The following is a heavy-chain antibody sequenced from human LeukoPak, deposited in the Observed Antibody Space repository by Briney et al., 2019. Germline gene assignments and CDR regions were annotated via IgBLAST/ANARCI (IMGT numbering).Heavy chain of an antibody. Sequence: PGGSLRLSCAASGFTFSSYAMSWVRQAPGKGLEWVAVISYDGSNKYYADSVKGRFTISRDNSKNTLYLQMNSLRAEDTAVYYCAKDRREQLAPYYFDYWGQGTLVTVSS. CDR3: AKDRREQLAPYYFDY. J-gene: IGHJ4*02. V-gene: IGHV3-30*18. CDR1: GFTFSSYA. CDR2: ISYDGSNK. D-gene: IGHD6-6*01.